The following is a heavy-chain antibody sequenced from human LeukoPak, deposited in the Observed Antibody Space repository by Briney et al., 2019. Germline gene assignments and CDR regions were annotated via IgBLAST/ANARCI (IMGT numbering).Heavy chain of an antibody. CDR3: AQSLGSSNWIGNWFDP. Sequence: SETLSLTCTVSGGSISSSSHSWGWIRQPPGKGLEWTGSIYYTGTTYYNPSLKSRVTISVDTSKNQFSLKLSSVTAADTAVYYCAQSLGSSNWIGNWFDPWGQGTLVTVSS. CDR1: GGSISSSSHS. CDR2: IYYTGTT. V-gene: IGHV4-39*01. J-gene: IGHJ5*02. D-gene: IGHD6-13*01.